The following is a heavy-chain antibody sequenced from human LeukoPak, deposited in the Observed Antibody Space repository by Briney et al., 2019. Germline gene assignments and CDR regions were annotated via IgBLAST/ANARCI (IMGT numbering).Heavy chain of an antibody. Sequence: GGSLRLSCATSGFTFSRLGMQWVRQAPGKGLEWVAVIHNDGTMGQYADSVKGRFAISKDFSRNTLHLQMHSLRDDDTAVYYCAKEGDEFRGYLDVWGKGTTVTVSS. CDR3: AKEGDEFRGYLDV. J-gene: IGHJ6*04. D-gene: IGHD5-12*01. CDR1: GFTFSRLG. V-gene: IGHV3-30*02. CDR2: IHNDGTMG.